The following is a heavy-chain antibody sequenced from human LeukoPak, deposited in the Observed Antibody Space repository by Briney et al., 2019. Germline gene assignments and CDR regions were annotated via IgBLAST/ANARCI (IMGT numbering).Heavy chain of an antibody. J-gene: IGHJ4*02. CDR3: ARDAYDSSGYYPYYFDY. CDR2: IIPIFGTA. D-gene: IGHD3-22*01. CDR1: GGTFSSYA. Sequence: TVKVSCKASGGTFSSYAISWVRQAPGQGLEWMGGIIPIFGTANYAQKFQGRVTITTDESTSTAYMELSSLRSEDTAVYYCARDAYDSSGYYPYYFDYWGQGTLVTVSS. V-gene: IGHV1-69*05.